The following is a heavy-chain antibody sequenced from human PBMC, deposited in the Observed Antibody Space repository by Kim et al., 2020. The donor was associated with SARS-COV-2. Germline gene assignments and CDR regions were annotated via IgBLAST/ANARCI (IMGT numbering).Heavy chain of an antibody. D-gene: IGHD6-19*01. V-gene: IGHV1-2*04. J-gene: IGHJ6*02. Sequence: ASVKVSCKASGYTFTGYYMHWVRQAPGQGLEWMGWINPNSGGTNYAQKFQGWVTMTRDTSISTAYMELSRLRSDDTAVYYCAREIHSSDWYPATYYYYGMDVWGQGTTVTVSS. CDR3: AREIHSSDWYPATYYYYGMDV. CDR2: INPNSGGT. CDR1: GYTFTGYY.